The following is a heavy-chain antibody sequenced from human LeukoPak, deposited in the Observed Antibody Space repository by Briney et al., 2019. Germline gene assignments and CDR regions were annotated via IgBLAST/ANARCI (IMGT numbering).Heavy chain of an antibody. D-gene: IGHD3-10*01. J-gene: IGHJ4*02. CDR2: ISGGGDAT. V-gene: IGHV3-23*01. CDR3: ARDSSMLRGPLVIYYFDF. Sequence: PGGSLSLSCAASDFSFITYAMSWVRQAPGKGLEWVSTISGGGDATYYADSVKGRFTISRDNSKNTLYLQMNSLRVEDTAVYYCARDSSMLRGPLVIYYFDFWGQGTLVTVSS. CDR1: DFSFITYA.